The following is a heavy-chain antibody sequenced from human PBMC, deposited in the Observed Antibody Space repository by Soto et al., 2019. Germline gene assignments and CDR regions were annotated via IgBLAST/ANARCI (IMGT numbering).Heavy chain of an antibody. CDR1: GYTFTSYA. CDR3: ATGYSSSWSGHDAFDI. D-gene: IGHD6-13*01. J-gene: IGHJ3*02. CDR2: IIPIFGTA. V-gene: IGHV1-69*01. Sequence: QVQLVQSGAEVKKPGASVKVSCKASGYTFTSYAISWVRQAPGQGLEWMGGIIPIFGTANYAQKFQGRVTITADESTSTAYMELSSLRSEDTAVYYCATGYSSSWSGHDAFDIWGQGTMVTVSS.